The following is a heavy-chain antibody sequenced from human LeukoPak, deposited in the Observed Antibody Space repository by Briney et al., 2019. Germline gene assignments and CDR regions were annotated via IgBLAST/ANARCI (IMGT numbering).Heavy chain of an antibody. Sequence: GGSLRLSCAASGFTFSNLAMTWVRQAPGKGLEWVSSISGSGDTTYYADSVKGRPTISRDNSKTTLYLQMSTLRAEDTAIYYCAKDQRGTPNDRYYFDSWGQGTLVTVSS. CDR2: ISGSGDTT. D-gene: IGHD2-15*01. CDR3: AKDQRGTPNDRYYFDS. CDR1: GFTFSNLA. V-gene: IGHV3-23*01. J-gene: IGHJ4*02.